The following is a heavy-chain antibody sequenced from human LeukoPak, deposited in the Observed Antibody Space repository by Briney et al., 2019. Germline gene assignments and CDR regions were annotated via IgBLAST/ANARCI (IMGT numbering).Heavy chain of an antibody. CDR3: ARYWDRYYDSSGYYYLPY. CDR1: GFTFSNAW. J-gene: IGHJ4*02. D-gene: IGHD3-22*01. Sequence: GGSLRLSCAASGFTFSNAWMSWVRQAPGKGLEWVSYISSSGSTIYYADSVKGRFTISRDNAKNSLYLQMNSLRAEDTAVYYCARYWDRYYDSSGYYYLPYWGQGTLVTVSS. CDR2: ISSSGSTI. V-gene: IGHV3-11*01.